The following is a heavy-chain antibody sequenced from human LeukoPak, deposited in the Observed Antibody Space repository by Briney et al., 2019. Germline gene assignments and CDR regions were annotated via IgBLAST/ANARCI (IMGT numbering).Heavy chain of an antibody. CDR3: ARGNCGGDCYSLNYFDY. Sequence: SETLSLTCTVSGGSISSYYWSWIRQPPGKGLEWIGYIYYSGSTNYNPSLKSRVTISVDTSKNQFSLKLTSVTAAATAVYYCARGNCGGDCYSLNYFDYWGQGTLVTVSS. CDR2: IYYSGST. D-gene: IGHD2-21*02. V-gene: IGHV4-59*01. J-gene: IGHJ4*02. CDR1: GGSISSYY.